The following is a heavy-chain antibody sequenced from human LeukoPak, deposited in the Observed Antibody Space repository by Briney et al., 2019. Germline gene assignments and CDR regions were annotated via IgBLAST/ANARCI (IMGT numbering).Heavy chain of an antibody. CDR1: GGTFSSYA. Sequence: SVKVSCKASGGTFSSYAISWVRQASGQGLEWMGGIIPIFGTANYAQKFQGRVTITADKSTSTAYMELSSLRSEDTAVYYCARTTVTTYSWFDPWGQGTLVTVSS. V-gene: IGHV1-69*06. J-gene: IGHJ5*02. CDR3: ARTTVTTYSWFDP. CDR2: IIPIFGTA. D-gene: IGHD4-17*01.